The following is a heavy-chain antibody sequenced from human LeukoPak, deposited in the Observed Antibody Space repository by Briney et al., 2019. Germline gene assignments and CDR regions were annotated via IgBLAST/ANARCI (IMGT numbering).Heavy chain of an antibody. CDR1: GGSTNSYY. J-gene: IGHJ4*02. CDR3: ARVKASSTSWTFDQ. D-gene: IGHD2-2*01. Sequence: PSETLSLTCSVSGGSTNSYYWSWIRQSGGKGLEWIGRIYSSGSTVYNPSLNSRLTMSIDTSKNQFSLTLKSVTATDTAVYYCARVKASSTSWTFDQRGQGALVTVSS. V-gene: IGHV4-4*07. CDR2: IYSSGST.